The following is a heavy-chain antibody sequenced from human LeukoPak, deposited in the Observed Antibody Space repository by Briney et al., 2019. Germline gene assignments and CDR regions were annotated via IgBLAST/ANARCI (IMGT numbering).Heavy chain of an antibody. CDR2: ISSNGGST. CDR3: ARSSFTVTRYYFDY. Sequence: GGSLRLSCAASGFTFSSYAMHWVRQAPGKGLEYVSAISSNGGSTYYANSVKGRFTVSRDNSKNTLYLQMNSLRAEDTAVYYCARSSFTVTRYYFDYWGQGTLVTVSS. D-gene: IGHD4-11*01. J-gene: IGHJ4*02. CDR1: GFTFSSYA. V-gene: IGHV3-64*01.